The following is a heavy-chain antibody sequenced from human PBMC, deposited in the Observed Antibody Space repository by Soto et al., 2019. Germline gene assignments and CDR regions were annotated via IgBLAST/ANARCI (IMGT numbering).Heavy chain of an antibody. J-gene: IGHJ4*02. CDR1: GFSFSDYS. CDR3: ARLPKGSLVTA. D-gene: IGHD2-21*02. CDR2: ISSSSDKT. V-gene: IGHV3-48*02. Sequence: LVESGGALVYPGGSLRLSCIASGFSFSDYSMNWVRQAPGKGLQWVSYISSSSDKTYYADSVKGRFTVSRDNAKNALFLKMNSLSDDDTATYYCARLPKGSLVTAWGQGTRVTVSS.